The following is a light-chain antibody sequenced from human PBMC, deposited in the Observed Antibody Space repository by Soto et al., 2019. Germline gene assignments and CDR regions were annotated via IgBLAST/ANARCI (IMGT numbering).Light chain of an antibody. Sequence: EIVLTQSPDTLSLSPGERATLSCRASQSLTKKYLAWYQQKSGQTPRLLIYGASNRATGIPDRFSGSGSGTDFTLIISRLEPEDFAVYYCQQYGSSFVYTFGQGTKLEIK. CDR1: QSLTKKY. CDR2: GAS. J-gene: IGKJ2*01. CDR3: QQYGSSFVYT. V-gene: IGKV3-20*01.